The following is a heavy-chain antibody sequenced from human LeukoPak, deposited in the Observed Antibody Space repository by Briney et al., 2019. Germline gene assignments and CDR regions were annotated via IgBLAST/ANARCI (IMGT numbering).Heavy chain of an antibody. CDR3: ARLLYYGMDV. CDR1: GFTFSSYE. V-gene: IGHV3-48*03. Sequence: GGSLRLSCAASGFTFSSYEMNWVRQAPGKGLEWVSYISSSGSTIYYADSVKGRFTISRDNAKHSLYLQMNSLRAEDTAIYYCARLLYYGMDVWRQPTTVTV. J-gene: IGHJ6*02. CDR2: ISSSGSTI.